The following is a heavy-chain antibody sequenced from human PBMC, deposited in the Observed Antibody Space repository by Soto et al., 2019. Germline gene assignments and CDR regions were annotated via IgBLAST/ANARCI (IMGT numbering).Heavy chain of an antibody. D-gene: IGHD5-12*01. V-gene: IGHV1-69*01. CDR2: IIPMYGTP. J-gene: IGHJ5*02. CDR3: ARGGDGYNQVDIYRFDP. CDR1: GGTFSSYS. Sequence: QVQLVQSGAEVERPGSSVKVSCKASGGTFSSYSVSWVRQAPGQGLEWMGGIIPMYGTPNYAHKFQGRVTITADESTSTAYMELSSLRSDDTAIYYCARGGDGYNQVDIYRFDPWGQGTLVTVSS.